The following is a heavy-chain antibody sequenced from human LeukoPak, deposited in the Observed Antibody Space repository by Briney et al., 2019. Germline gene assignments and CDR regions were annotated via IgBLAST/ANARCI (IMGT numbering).Heavy chain of an antibody. J-gene: IGHJ4*02. CDR3: SRESGAFCPFGY. D-gene: IGHD1-26*01. CDR1: GGSISGTNW. CDR2: ISLAGQT. Sequence: PSETLSLTCGVSGGSISGTNWWSWVRQPPGQGLEWIGEISLAGQTNYNPSLNGRVTMSLDKSSNQLSLNLTSVTAPDTATYYCSRESGAFCPFGYWGQGTLVIVSS. V-gene: IGHV4/OR15-8*02.